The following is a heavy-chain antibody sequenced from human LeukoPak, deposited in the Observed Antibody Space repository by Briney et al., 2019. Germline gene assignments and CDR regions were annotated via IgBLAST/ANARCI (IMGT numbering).Heavy chain of an antibody. CDR1: GYTFTAYH. D-gene: IGHD2-2*01. Sequence: VKVSCKASGYTFTAYHMHWVRQAPGQGLEWMGRINPNSGDTNYAQKFQGRVTMTRDTSISTAYMELSRLRSDDTAVYYCARDYCSSTSCLFDYWGQGTLVTVSS. CDR2: INPNSGDT. J-gene: IGHJ4*02. V-gene: IGHV1-2*06. CDR3: ARDYCSSTSCLFDY.